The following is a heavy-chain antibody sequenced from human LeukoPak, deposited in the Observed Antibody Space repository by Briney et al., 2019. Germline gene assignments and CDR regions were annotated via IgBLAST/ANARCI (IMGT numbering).Heavy chain of an antibody. V-gene: IGHV4-59*01. D-gene: IGHD6-13*01. CDR3: ARGPYSSRYDY. Sequence: LETLSLTCTVSGGSISSSYWSWIRQPPGKGLEWIGYIYYSGSTNYNPSLKSRVTMSVDTSKNQFSLNLSSVTAADTAVYYCARGPYSSRYDYWGQGTVVTVSS. CDR1: GGSISSSY. CDR2: IYYSGST. J-gene: IGHJ4*02.